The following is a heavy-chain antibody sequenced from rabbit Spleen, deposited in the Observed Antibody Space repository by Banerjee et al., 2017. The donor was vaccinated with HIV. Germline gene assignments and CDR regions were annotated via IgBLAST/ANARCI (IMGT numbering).Heavy chain of an antibody. CDR2: VDTGSSYFT. CDR3: ARDTSSSFSSYGMDL. D-gene: IGHD1-1*01. V-gene: IGHV1S45*01. J-gene: IGHJ6*01. CDR1: GFSFNDDYV. Sequence: QEQLEESGGGLVQPGGSLTLPCTASGFSFNDDYVMCWVRQAPGKGLEWIACVDTGSSYFTYFATWAKGRFTISKASSTTVTLQMTRLTAADTATYFCARDTSSSFSSYGMDLWGPGTLVTVS.